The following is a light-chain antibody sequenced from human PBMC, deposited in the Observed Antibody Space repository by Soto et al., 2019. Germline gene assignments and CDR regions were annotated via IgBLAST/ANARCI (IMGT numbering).Light chain of an antibody. CDR2: WAS. CDR3: QQYSVTPRT. J-gene: IGKJ1*01. Sequence: DIVMTQSPDSLAVSLGERATINCKSSQTVLSSSNNRNYLGWYQQKRGQPPKLLIYWASTRESGVPDRFSGSGSGTDFALTISSLQAEDEAVYYCQQYSVTPRTFGQGTKVEIK. CDR1: QTVLSSSNNRNY. V-gene: IGKV4-1*01.